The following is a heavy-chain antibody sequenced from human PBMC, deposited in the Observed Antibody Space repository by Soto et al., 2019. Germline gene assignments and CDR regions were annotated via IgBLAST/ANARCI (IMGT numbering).Heavy chain of an antibody. D-gene: IGHD6-19*01. V-gene: IGHV3-23*01. J-gene: IGHJ4*02. CDR1: GFTFSNFA. Sequence: EVQLFESGGDLVEPGGSLRLSCTASGFTFSNFAMGWVRQAPGKGLEWVSGITASGGTRYHADSLKGRFTITRDNSKNMLLLQMDNLSAEDTATYFCAKGFAVAVFYFDSWGQGSLVTVSS. CDR2: ITASGGTR. CDR3: AKGFAVAVFYFDS.